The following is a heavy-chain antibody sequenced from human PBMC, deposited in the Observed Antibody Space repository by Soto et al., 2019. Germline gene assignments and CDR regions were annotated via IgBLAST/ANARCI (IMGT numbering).Heavy chain of an antibody. D-gene: IGHD2-21*01. CDR3: AGVRGPYCGGECYPPTPNWFDP. CDR1: GGSISSGGYS. J-gene: IGHJ5*02. CDR2: IYHSGST. V-gene: IGHV4-30-2*01. Sequence: QLQLQESGSGLVKPSQTLSLTCAVSGGSISSGGYSWSWIRQPPGKGLEWIGYIYHSGSTYYNPSLKSRVTISVDRSKNQFSLKLSSVTAPDSAVYYCAGVRGPYCGGECYPPTPNWFDPWGQGTLVTVSS.